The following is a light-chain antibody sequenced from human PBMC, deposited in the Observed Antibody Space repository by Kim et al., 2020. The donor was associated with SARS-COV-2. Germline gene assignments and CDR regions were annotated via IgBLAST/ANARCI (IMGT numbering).Light chain of an antibody. Sequence: VSPRQTASIPCSGDKLGDKYACWYQQKPGQSPVLVIYQDSKRPSGIPERFSGSNSGNTATLTISGTQAMDEADYYCQAWDSSTVVFGGGTQLTVL. CDR2: QDS. CDR1: KLGDKY. CDR3: QAWDSSTVV. V-gene: IGLV3-1*01. J-gene: IGLJ2*01.